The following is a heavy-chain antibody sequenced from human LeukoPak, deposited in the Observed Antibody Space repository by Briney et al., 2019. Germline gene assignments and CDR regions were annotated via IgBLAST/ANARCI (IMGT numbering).Heavy chain of an antibody. V-gene: IGHV3-74*01. CDR3: AKGGATVIDY. D-gene: IGHD4-17*01. CDR1: GFTFSNYW. CDR2: INSDGSST. J-gene: IGHJ4*02. Sequence: GGSLRLSCAASGFTFSNYWMHWVRQAPGKGLVWVSRINSDGSSTTSADSVKGRFTISRDNAKNTLHLQMNSLRAEDTAVYYCAKGGATVIDYWGQGTLVTVSS.